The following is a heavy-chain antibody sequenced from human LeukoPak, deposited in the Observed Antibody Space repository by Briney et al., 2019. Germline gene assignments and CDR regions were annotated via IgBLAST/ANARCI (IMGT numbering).Heavy chain of an antibody. CDR3: AREIGEIVVVPAATDYYYYYYMDV. Sequence: GGSLRLSCAASGFTFSDYYMSWVRHAPGKGLGWVSYISSSGSTIYYADSVKGGFTISRDNAKSSLYLQMNSLRAEDTAVYYCAREIGEIVVVPAATDYYYYYYMDVWGKGTTVTVSS. V-gene: IGHV3-11*04. CDR1: GFTFSDYY. D-gene: IGHD2-2*01. CDR2: ISSSGSTI. J-gene: IGHJ6*03.